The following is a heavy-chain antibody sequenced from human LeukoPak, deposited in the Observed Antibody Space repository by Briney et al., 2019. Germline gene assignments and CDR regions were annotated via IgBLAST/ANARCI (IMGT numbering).Heavy chain of an antibody. Sequence: GGTLRLSCVASGFSFSYHGMNWVRLAPGKGLEWVSGVSPPGGGTYYADSMKGRFTISRDDSRNTLSLQMNSLRVEDTAVYYCARDLAWGAFDYWGQGILVAVSS. V-gene: IGHV3-23*01. CDR2: VSPPGGGT. J-gene: IGHJ4*02. CDR1: GFSFSYHG. CDR3: ARDLAWGAFDY. D-gene: IGHD7-27*01.